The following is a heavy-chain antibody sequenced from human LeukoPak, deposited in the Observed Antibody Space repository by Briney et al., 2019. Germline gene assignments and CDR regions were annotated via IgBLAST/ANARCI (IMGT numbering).Heavy chain of an antibody. J-gene: IGHJ5*02. CDR2: INPSGGST. V-gene: IGHV1-46*01. Sequence: ASVKVSCKASGYTFTGYYMHWVRQAPGQGLEWMGIINPSGGSTSYAQKFQGRVTMTRDTSTSTVYMELSSLRSEDTAVYYCARETWIQLGFDPWGQGTLVTVSS. D-gene: IGHD5-18*01. CDR3: ARETWIQLGFDP. CDR1: GYTFTGYY.